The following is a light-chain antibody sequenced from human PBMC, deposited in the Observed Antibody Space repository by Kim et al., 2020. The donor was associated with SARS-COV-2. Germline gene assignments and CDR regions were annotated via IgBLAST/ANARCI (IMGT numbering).Light chain of an antibody. CDR2: GDN. CDR3: ASWDDRLNGIV. CDR1: SSNIRTNT. V-gene: IGLV1-44*01. J-gene: IGLJ3*02. Sequence: GARVTISTSGSSSNIRTNTVNWYQHVPGTAPKLLLYGDNQRPAGVPDRFSGSKSGTSASLAITGLQSDDEADYYCASWDDRLNGIVFGGGTQLTVL.